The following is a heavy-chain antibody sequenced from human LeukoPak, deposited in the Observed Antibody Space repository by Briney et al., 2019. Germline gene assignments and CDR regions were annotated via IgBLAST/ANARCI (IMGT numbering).Heavy chain of an antibody. V-gene: IGHV3-74*01. Sequence: PSETLSLTCAVYGGSFSSYWMHWVRQAPGKGLVWVSRIKSDGSSTSYADSVKGRFTISRDNAKNSLYLQMNSLRAEDTAVYYCAGYASSGRRDAFDIWGQGTMVTVSS. CDR1: GGSFSSYW. CDR3: AGYASSGRRDAFDI. D-gene: IGHD3-22*01. CDR2: IKSDGSST. J-gene: IGHJ3*02.